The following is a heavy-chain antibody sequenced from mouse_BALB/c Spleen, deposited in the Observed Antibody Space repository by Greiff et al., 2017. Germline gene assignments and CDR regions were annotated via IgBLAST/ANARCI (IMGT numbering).Heavy chain of an antibody. V-gene: IGHV1-18*01. CDR3: ARWGLRRGFYAMDY. Sequence: VQLQQSGPELVKPGASVKIPCKASGYTFTDYNMDWVKQSHGKSLEWIGDINPNNGGTIYNQKFKGKATLTVDKSSSTAYMELRSLTSEDTAVYYCARWGLRRGFYAMDYWGQGTSVTVSS. D-gene: IGHD2-4*01. CDR1: GYTFTDYN. CDR2: INPNNGGT. J-gene: IGHJ4*01.